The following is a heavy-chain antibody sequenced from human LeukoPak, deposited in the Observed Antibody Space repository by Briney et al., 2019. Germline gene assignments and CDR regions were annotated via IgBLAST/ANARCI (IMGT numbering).Heavy chain of an antibody. CDR2: IYYSGST. CDR1: GGSISSGDYY. V-gene: IGHV4-30-4*08. J-gene: IGHJ4*02. D-gene: IGHD2-2*01. Sequence: SETLSLTCTVSGGSISSGDYYWSWIRQPPGKGLEWIGYIYYSGSTYYNPSLKSRVTISVDTSKNQFSLKLSSVTAADTAVYYCARGSVASYCSSTSCFYFDYWGQGTLVTVSS. CDR3: ARGSVASYCSSTSCFYFDY.